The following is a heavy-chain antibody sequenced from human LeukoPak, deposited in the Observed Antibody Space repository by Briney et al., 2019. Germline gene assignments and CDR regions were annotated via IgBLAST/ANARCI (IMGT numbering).Heavy chain of an antibody. Sequence: SETLSLTCTVSGGSIINYYWSWIRQPPEKGLEWIGYVYYDGSTNYNPSLKSRVTMSVDTSKNQLSLKLSSVTAADTAVYYCARHPPATGRFDYWGREPWAPSPQ. CDR3: ARHPPATGRFDY. CDR2: VYYDGST. J-gene: IGHJ4*02. V-gene: IGHV4-59*01. CDR1: GGSIINYY. D-gene: IGHD1-14*01.